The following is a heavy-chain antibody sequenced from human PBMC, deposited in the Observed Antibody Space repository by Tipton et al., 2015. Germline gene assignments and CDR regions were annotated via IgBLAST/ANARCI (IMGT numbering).Heavy chain of an antibody. Sequence: TLSLTCTVSGGSINTGGYYWSWIRQHPGKGLEWVGYIHYSGAAHYNPSLKSLVTISVDVSKNQFSLKLTSLTAADTAVYYCASGCINFSCYYWFDPWGPGTLVTVSS. J-gene: IGHJ5*02. CDR2: IHYSGAA. V-gene: IGHV4-31*01. D-gene: IGHD2-21*01. CDR1: GGSINTGGYY. CDR3: ASGCINFSCYYWFDP.